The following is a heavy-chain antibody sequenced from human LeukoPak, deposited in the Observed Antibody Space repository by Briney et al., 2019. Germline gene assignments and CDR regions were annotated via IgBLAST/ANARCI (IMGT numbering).Heavy chain of an antibody. CDR3: ARVGDLSNPFDY. Sequence: SETLSLTCTVSGGSISSGGYYWSWIRQHLGKGLEWIGYIYYSGSTYYNPSLKSRVTISVDTSKNQFSLKLSSVTAADTAVYYCARVGDLSNPFDYWGQGTLVTVSS. J-gene: IGHJ4*02. D-gene: IGHD4-11*01. CDR2: IYYSGST. V-gene: IGHV4-31*03. CDR1: GGSISSGGYY.